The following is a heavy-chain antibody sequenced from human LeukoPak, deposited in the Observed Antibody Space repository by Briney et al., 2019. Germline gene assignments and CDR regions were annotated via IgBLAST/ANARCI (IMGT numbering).Heavy chain of an antibody. Sequence: ASVRVSCKASGYSFTSYGISWVRQAPGKGLEWMGWISVYNGNTEYEKKFQGRVTMTTDTSTSTAYMDLRSLRTDDTAVYYCARQGAQGGAPFYWRQGTLVTVSS. CDR2: ISVYNGNT. V-gene: IGHV1-18*01. CDR3: ARQGAQGGAPFY. CDR1: GYSFTSYG. D-gene: IGHD3-16*01. J-gene: IGHJ4*02.